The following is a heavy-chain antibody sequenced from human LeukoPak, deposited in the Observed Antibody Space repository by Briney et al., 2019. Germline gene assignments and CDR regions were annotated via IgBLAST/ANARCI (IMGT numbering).Heavy chain of an antibody. D-gene: IGHD2-15*01. J-gene: IGHJ4*02. V-gene: IGHV3-23*01. CDR2: ISGSDDST. Sequence: GGSLRLSCAASGFTFSSYAMSWVRQAPGKGLEWVSTISGSDDSTYYADSVKGRFTISRDNSKNTLYLQMNSLRAEDTAVYYCAKGGLGGLPFDYWGQGSLVTVSS. CDR1: GFTFSSYA. CDR3: AKGGLGGLPFDY.